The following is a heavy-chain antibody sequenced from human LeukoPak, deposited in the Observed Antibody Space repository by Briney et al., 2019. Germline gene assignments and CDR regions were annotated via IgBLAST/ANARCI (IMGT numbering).Heavy chain of an antibody. CDR2: IYTSGTT. CDR1: GASMRNSF. CDR3: ARAPSGCGGTCAFDY. J-gene: IGHJ4*02. Sequence: SETLSLTCTVSGASMRNSFWSWIRQPAGKGPEWIGRIYTSGTTNYNPSLKSRVTLPVDASNNQFSLTLTSVTAADTALYYCARAPSGCGGTCAFDYWGQGTLVTVSS. V-gene: IGHV4-4*07. D-gene: IGHD2-15*01.